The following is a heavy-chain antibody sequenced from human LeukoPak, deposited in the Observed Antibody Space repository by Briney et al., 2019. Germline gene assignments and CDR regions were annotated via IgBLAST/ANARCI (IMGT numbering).Heavy chain of an antibody. Sequence: SETLSLTCTVSGGSISSDYWSWIRQPPGKGLEWIGYIYYSGSTNYNPSLKSRVTISVDTSENQFSLKLSSVTAADTAVYYCARARHYYDSSGYYYYGMDVWGQGTTVTVSS. J-gene: IGHJ6*02. D-gene: IGHD3-22*01. V-gene: IGHV4-59*01. CDR2: IYYSGST. CDR1: GGSISSDY. CDR3: ARARHYYDSSGYYYYGMDV.